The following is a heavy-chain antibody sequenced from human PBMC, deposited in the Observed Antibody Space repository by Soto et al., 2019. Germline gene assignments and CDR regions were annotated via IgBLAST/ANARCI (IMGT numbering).Heavy chain of an antibody. D-gene: IGHD6-19*01. CDR2: INAGNDNT. Sequence: GASVKVSCKASGYTFTSYPMHWVRQAPGQRLEWMGWINAGNDNTRYSQELQGRVTITKDTSASTVYMELSSLRSEDTAVYYCARVDDSSGWFRNHYWGPGTLVTVSS. V-gene: IGHV1-3*01. CDR3: ARVDDSSGWFRNHY. CDR1: GYTFTSYP. J-gene: IGHJ4*02.